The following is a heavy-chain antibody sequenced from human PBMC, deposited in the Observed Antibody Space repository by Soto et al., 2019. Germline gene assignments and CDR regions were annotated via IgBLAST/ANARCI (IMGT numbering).Heavy chain of an antibody. V-gene: IGHV3-30*18. CDR1: GFTFSSYG. D-gene: IGHD3-10*01. CDR3: AKNQLTMVRGVNPGMDV. J-gene: IGHJ6*02. Sequence: GGSLRLSCAASGFTFSSYGMHWVRQAPGKGLEWVAVISYDGSNKYYADSVKGRFTISRDNSKNTLYLQMNSLRAEDTAVYYGAKNQLTMVRGVNPGMDVWGQGTTVTVSS. CDR2: ISYDGSNK.